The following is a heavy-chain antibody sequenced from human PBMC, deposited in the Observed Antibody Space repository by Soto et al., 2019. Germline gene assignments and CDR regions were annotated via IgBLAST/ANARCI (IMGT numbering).Heavy chain of an antibody. CDR3: AKVPFGYFRGGDYFDY. Sequence: GGSLRLSCAASGFTFDDYAMHWVRQAPGKGLEWVSGISWNSGSIGYADSVKGRFTISRDNAKNSLYLQMNSLRAEDTALYYCAKVPFGYFRGGDYFDYWGQGTLVTVSS. J-gene: IGHJ4*02. CDR1: GFTFDDYA. CDR2: ISWNSGSI. D-gene: IGHD3-16*01. V-gene: IGHV3-9*01.